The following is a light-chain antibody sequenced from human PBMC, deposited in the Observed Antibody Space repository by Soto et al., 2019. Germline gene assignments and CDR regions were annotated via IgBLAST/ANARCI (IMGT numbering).Light chain of an antibody. J-gene: IGLJ1*01. V-gene: IGLV2-14*01. CDR1: SSDVGGYNH. Sequence: QSALTQPASVSGSPGQSITISCTGTSSDVGGYNHVSWYQQHPGKAPKLIIYEVRNRPSGVSNRYSGSKSGNSASLTISGLQADDEADYYCCSLTTSHTYVFGSGTKLTVL. CDR2: EVR. CDR3: CSLTTSHTYV.